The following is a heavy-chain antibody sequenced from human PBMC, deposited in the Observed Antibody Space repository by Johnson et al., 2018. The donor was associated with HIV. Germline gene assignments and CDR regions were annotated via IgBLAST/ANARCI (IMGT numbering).Heavy chain of an antibody. CDR1: GFTFSSYA. CDR2: ISSNGGST. V-gene: IGHV3-64*01. J-gene: IGHJ3*02. Sequence: MQLVESGGGLVQPGGSLRLSCAASGFTFSSYAMHWVRQAPGKGLEYVSAISSNGGSTSYANSVKGRFTISRDNSKNTLYLQMGSLRAEDMAVYYCARRDNDAFDIWGQGTMVTVSS. CDR3: ARRDNDAFDI.